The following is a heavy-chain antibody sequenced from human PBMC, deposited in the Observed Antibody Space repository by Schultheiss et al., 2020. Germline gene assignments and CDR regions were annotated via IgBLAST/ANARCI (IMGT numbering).Heavy chain of an antibody. Sequence: GGSLRLSCAASGFTFSNYGMHWVRQAPGKGLEWVAVISYDGSNKYYADSVKGRFTISRDNSKNTLYLQMNSLRAEDTAVYYCARDRVGYCSSTSCYPYYYYGMDVWGQGTTVTVSS. CDR2: ISYDGSNK. CDR3: ARDRVGYCSSTSCYPYYYYGMDV. CDR1: GFTFSNYG. D-gene: IGHD2-2*01. V-gene: IGHV3-30*19. J-gene: IGHJ6*02.